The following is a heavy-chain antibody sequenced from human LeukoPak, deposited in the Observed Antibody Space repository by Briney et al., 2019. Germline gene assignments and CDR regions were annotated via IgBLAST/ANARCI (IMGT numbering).Heavy chain of an antibody. Sequence: ASVKVSCKASGYTFTGYYMHWVRQAPGQGLEWMGWINPNSGGTSYAQKFQGRVTMTRDTSISTAYMELSRLRSDDTAVYYCAGNTMLGAFDIWGQGTMVTVSS. V-gene: IGHV1-2*02. CDR2: INPNSGGT. D-gene: IGHD3-10*02. CDR1: GYTFTGYY. CDR3: AGNTMLGAFDI. J-gene: IGHJ3*02.